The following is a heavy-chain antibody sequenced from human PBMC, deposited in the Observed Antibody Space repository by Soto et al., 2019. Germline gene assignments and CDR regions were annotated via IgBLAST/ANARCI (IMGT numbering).Heavy chain of an antibody. J-gene: IGHJ4*02. Sequence: EVQLLESGGGLVQPGGSLRLSCAASGFTFSSYAMSWVRQAPGKGLEWVSAISGSGGSTYYADFVKGRFTISRDNSKNKLYLQMNSLSAEDTAVYYCAKEGGATQGCFDYWGQGTLVTVSS. V-gene: IGHV3-23*01. CDR3: AKEGGATQGCFDY. CDR1: GFTFSSYA. CDR2: ISGSGGST. D-gene: IGHD1-26*01.